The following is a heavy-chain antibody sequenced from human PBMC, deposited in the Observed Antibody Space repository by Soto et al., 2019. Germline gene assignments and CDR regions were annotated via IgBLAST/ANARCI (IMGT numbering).Heavy chain of an antibody. CDR2: LYYGRSA. V-gene: IGHV4-59*01. CDR1: GDSIRTYY. Sequence: PSETLSLTFAVSGDSIRTYYCILIRQPPRKGLESIGYLYYGRSANYNPSLKSRVTLSVDTSTNQCSLTLSSMTAADTAVYYCARAPRGNYGYPSYFDYWGQGTLVTVSS. CDR3: ARAPRGNYGYPSYFDY. J-gene: IGHJ4*02. D-gene: IGHD3-10*01.